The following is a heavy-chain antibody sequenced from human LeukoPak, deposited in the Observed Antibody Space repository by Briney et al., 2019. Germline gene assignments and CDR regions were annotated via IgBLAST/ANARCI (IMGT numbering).Heavy chain of an antibody. Sequence: SETLSLTCTVSGGSISSSSYYWGWIRQPPGKGLEWIGSIYYSGSTYYNPSLKSRVTISVDTSKNQFSLKLSSVTAADTAVYYCARSGSADWFDPWGQGTLVTVSS. J-gene: IGHJ5*02. CDR3: ARSGSADWFDP. CDR1: GGSISSSSYY. V-gene: IGHV4-39*01. D-gene: IGHD3-10*01. CDR2: IYYSGST.